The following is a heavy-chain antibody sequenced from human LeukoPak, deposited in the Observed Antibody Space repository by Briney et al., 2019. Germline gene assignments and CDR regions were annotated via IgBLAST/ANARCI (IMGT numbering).Heavy chain of an antibody. CDR2: IYSSGST. CDR3: TRDRYSQGPPYYFDS. V-gene: IGHV4-4*07. D-gene: IGHD5-18*01. J-gene: IGHJ4*02. Sequence: SETLSLTCTVSGGPISRHYWSWIRQPAGKGLEWIGRIYSSGSTFYNTSLKSRVTMSVDTSENQFSLKLGSVTAADTAVYYCTRDRYSQGPPYYFDSWGQGTLVTVSS. CDR1: GGPISRHY.